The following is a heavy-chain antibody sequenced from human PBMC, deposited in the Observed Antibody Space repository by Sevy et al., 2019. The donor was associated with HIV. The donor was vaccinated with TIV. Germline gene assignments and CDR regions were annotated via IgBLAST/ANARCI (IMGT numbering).Heavy chain of an antibody. CDR2: MWYDGRNK. CDR3: AKTTYYYGSGSYLPFDY. Sequence: GGSLRLSCAASGFTFSNYGMHWVRQAPGKGLEWVAVMWYDGRNKYYADSVKGRFTISRDNSENTLYLQMNSLRAEDTAVYYCAKTTYYYGSGSYLPFDYWGQGTLVTVSS. CDR1: GFTFSNYG. V-gene: IGHV3-33*06. D-gene: IGHD3-10*01. J-gene: IGHJ4*02.